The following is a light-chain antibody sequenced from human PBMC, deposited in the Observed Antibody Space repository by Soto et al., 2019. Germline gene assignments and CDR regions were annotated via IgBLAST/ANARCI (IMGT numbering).Light chain of an antibody. J-gene: IGLJ3*02. CDR1: SGHNTYA. V-gene: IGLV4-69*01. CDR2: LNSDGSH. Sequence: QLVLTQSPSASASLGASVKLTCTLSSGHNTYAIAWHQQQPEKGPRYLMKLNSDGSHSKGDGIPDRFSGSSSGAERYLSISSLQSEDEADYYCQTWVTGPPWVFGGGTKLTVL. CDR3: QTWVTGPPWV.